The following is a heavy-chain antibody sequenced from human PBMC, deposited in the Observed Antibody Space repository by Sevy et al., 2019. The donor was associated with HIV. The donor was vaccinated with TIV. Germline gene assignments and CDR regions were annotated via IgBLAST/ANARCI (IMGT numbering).Heavy chain of an antibody. Sequence: SETLSLTCTVSGGSISSGDYYWSWIRQPPGKGLEWIGYIYYSGSTYYNPSLKSRVTISVDTSKNPFSLKLGSVTAADTAVYYCARVVVITYFDYWGQGTLVTVSS. CDR2: IYYSGST. J-gene: IGHJ4*02. CDR1: GGSISSGDYY. V-gene: IGHV4-30-4*01. CDR3: ARVVVITYFDY. D-gene: IGHD3-22*01.